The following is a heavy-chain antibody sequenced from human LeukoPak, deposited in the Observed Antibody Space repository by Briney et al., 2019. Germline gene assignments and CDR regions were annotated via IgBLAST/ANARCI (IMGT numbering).Heavy chain of an antibody. Sequence: PSETLSLTCAVYGGSFSNYYWSWIRQPPGKGLEWIGEINHSGSTNYNPSLKSRVTISVDTSKNQFSLKLSSVTAADTAVYYCARDRQSTVTTYRPYYYYYMDVWGKGTTVTISS. CDR2: INHSGST. CDR1: GGSFSNYY. J-gene: IGHJ6*03. CDR3: ARDRQSTVTTYRPYYYYYMDV. D-gene: IGHD4-17*01. V-gene: IGHV4-34*01.